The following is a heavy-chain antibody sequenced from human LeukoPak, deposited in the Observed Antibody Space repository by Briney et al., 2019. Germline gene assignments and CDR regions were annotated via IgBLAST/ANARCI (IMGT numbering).Heavy chain of an antibody. V-gene: IGHV3-23*01. CDR1: GFTFSSYW. CDR2: ISGSGGST. Sequence: PGGSLRLSCAASGFTFSSYWMSWVRQAPGKGLEWVSAISGSGGSTYYADSVKGRFTISRDNSKNTLYLQMNSLRAEDTAVYYCAKASFFGVVNTVFDYWGQGTLVTVSS. CDR3: AKASFFGVVNTVFDY. D-gene: IGHD3-3*01. J-gene: IGHJ4*02.